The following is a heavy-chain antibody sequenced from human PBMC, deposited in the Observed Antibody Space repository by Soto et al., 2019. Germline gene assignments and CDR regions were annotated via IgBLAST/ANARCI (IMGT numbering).Heavy chain of an antibody. Sequence: QVQLVQSGAEVKKPGSSVKVSCKASGGTFSTYTITWLRQAPRQGLEWMGRIIPIIGIINYAQKFQGRVTITADKFTGTAYMELTRLRSDDTAVDYCAGDPDSHYNDSHAYSYPWGQGTLVTVSS. D-gene: IGHD3-22*01. J-gene: IGHJ5*02. CDR2: IIPIIGII. CDR3: AGDPDSHYNDSHAYSYP. CDR1: GGTFSTYT. V-gene: IGHV1-69*08.